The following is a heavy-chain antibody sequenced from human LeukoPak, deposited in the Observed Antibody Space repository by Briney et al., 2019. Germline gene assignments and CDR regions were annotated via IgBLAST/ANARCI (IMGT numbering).Heavy chain of an antibody. CDR3: ARGRSGWSEDAVDI. V-gene: IGHV1-2*02. CDR2: INPNSGGT. Sequence: GASVKVSCKASGYTFTGYYMHWVRQAPGQGLEWMGWINPNSGGTNYAQKFQGRVTMTRDTSISTAYMELSRLRSDDTAVYYCARGRSGWSEDAVDIWGQGTMVTVSS. CDR1: GYTFTGYY. J-gene: IGHJ3*02. D-gene: IGHD6-19*01.